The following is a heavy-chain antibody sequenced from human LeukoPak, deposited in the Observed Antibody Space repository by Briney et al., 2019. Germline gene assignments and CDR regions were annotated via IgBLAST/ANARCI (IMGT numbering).Heavy chain of an antibody. Sequence: ASVRVSCKASGYPFTPHLLNWVRQAPGQGLEWMGNIDTTTGNPRYAQDFTGRFVFSLDTSVSTAYLQITSLKADDTAAYYCVRGTPTPGMDYWGQGTQVTVSS. CDR3: VRGTPTPGMDY. V-gene: IGHV7-4-1*02. CDR1: GYPFTPHL. D-gene: IGHD3-10*01. CDR2: IDTTTGNP. J-gene: IGHJ4*02.